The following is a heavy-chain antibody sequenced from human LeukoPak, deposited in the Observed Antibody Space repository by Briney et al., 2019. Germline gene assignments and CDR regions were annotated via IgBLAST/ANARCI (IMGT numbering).Heavy chain of an antibody. V-gene: IGHV1-8*01. CDR3: ARDRGLRFLEWLLQY. CDR2: MNPNSGNT. D-gene: IGHD3-3*01. J-gene: IGHJ4*02. Sequence: ASVKVSCKASGYTFTSYDINWVRQATGQGLEWMGWMNPNSGNTGYAQKFQGRVTMTRDMSTSTVYMELSSLRSEDTAVYYCARDRGLRFLEWLLQYWGQGTLVTVSS. CDR1: GYTFTSYD.